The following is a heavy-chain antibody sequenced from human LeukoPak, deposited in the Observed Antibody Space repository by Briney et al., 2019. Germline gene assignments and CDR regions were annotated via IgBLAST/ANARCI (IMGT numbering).Heavy chain of an antibody. CDR3: ARELFGGELPCFDY. Sequence: GGSLRLSCAASGFTFSTYSMNWVRQAPGKGLEWVSSISSSSSYISYADSLKGRFTISRDNAKNSLYLQMNSLRAEDTAVYYCARELFGGELPCFDYWGQGTLVTVSS. CDR1: GFTFSTYS. CDR2: ISSSSSYI. J-gene: IGHJ4*02. D-gene: IGHD3-16*01. V-gene: IGHV3-21*01.